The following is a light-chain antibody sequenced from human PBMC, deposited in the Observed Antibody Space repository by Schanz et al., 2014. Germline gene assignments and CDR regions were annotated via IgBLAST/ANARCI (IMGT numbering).Light chain of an antibody. CDR3: QVWDSNSDVL. V-gene: IGLV3-21*03. Sequence: SYELTQPPSVSVAPGKTARITCGGNNIGSKSVHWYQQKPGQAPVLVAYDYSDRPSGIPERFSGSNSGNTATLTISRVEAGDEADYYCQVWDSNSDVLFGGGTKLTVL. J-gene: IGLJ2*01. CDR1: NIGSKS. CDR2: DYS.